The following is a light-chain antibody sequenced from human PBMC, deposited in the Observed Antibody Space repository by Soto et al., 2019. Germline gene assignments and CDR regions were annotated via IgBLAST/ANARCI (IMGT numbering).Light chain of an antibody. J-gene: IGKJ5*01. CDR1: QSVSSSY. CDR2: VAS. CDR3: QQYGSSPIT. Sequence: EVLLTQSPGTLSLSPGERATISCRASQSVSSSYLAWYQQRPGQAPRLLIYVASNRATGTPDRFSGSGSGTDFTLTISRLEPEDFAVYYCQQYGSSPITFGHGTRLEIK. V-gene: IGKV3-20*01.